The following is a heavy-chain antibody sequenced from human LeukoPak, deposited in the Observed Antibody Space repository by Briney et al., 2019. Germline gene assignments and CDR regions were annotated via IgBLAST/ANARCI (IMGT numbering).Heavy chain of an antibody. CDR1: GFTFSTYC. Sequence: GGSLRLSCAASGFTFSTYCMHWVRQAPGKGPMWVSRICPDGTVTNYTDSVKARFIISRDNARNTVYLQMNSLRVEDTAVYYCVRDFRSADYWGQGTLVTVSS. CDR3: VRDFRSADY. J-gene: IGHJ4*02. V-gene: IGHV3-74*01. CDR2: ICPDGTVT.